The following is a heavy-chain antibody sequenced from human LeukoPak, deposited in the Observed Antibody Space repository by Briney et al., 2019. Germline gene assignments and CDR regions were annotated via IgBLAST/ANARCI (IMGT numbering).Heavy chain of an antibody. D-gene: IGHD3-22*01. CDR2: INPSGGST. V-gene: IGHV1-46*01. J-gene: IGHJ4*02. Sequence: ASVKVSCKASGYTFTSYYMHWVRQAPGQGLEWMGVINPSGGSTGYAQKFQGRVTMTRDMSTSTVYMELSRLRSDDTAVYYCAKNLYYYDSEHWGQGTLVTVSS. CDR3: AKNLYYYDSEH. CDR1: GYTFTSYY.